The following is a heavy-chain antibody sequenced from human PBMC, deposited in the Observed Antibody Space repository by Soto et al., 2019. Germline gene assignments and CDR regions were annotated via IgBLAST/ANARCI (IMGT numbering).Heavy chain of an antibody. CDR1: GVYITGSY. Sequence: ETLSLTCFDAGVYITGSYWSWIRQPPGKTLEWIGYVYHSGTTTYNPSLKSRVSISVDTSKNQFSLRLTSVIAADTAVYYCAREMPYGAGSLAGCDYWGQGILVTVSS. CDR3: AREMPYGAGSLAGCDY. D-gene: IGHD1-26*01. J-gene: IGHJ4*02. V-gene: IGHV4-59*01. CDR2: VYHSGTT.